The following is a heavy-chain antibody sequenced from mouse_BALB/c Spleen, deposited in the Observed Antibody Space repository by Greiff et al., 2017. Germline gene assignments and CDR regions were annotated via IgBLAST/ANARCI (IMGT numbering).Heavy chain of an antibody. J-gene: IGHJ2*01. Sequence: ESGPGLVKPSQSLSLTCTVTGYSITSDYAWNWIRQFPGNKLEWMGYISYSGSTSYNPSLKSRISITRDTSKNQFFLQLNSVTTEDTATYYCATYDYDGEDYFDYWGQGTTLTVSS. V-gene: IGHV3-2*02. CDR1: GYSITSDYA. D-gene: IGHD2-4*01. CDR2: ISYSGST. CDR3: ATYDYDGEDYFDY.